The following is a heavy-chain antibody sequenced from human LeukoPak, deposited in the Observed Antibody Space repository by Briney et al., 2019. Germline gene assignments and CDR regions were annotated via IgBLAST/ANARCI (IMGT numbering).Heavy chain of an antibody. J-gene: IGHJ4*02. CDR2: ISGSSSST. CDR1: GFTFSSYA. CDR3: AKFSSGWYRYFEY. V-gene: IGHV3-23*01. D-gene: IGHD6-19*01. Sequence: PGGSLRLSCAASGFTFSSYAMSWVRQAPGKGLEWVSAISGSSSSTYYADSVKGRFTISRDNSKNTLYLQMNSLRAEDTAVYYCAKFSSGWYRYFEYWGQGTLVTVSS.